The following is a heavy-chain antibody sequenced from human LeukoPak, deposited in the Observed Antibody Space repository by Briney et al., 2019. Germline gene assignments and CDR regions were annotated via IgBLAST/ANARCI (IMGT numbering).Heavy chain of an antibody. Sequence: GGSLRLSCAASGFTFSSYAMSWVRQAPGKGLEWVSAISGPAGSWDYADSVKGRFTISRDNSKNALFLQMNSLRAEDTAIYYCAKKVGLVSAPLYYFDVWGQGTLVTVSS. CDR3: AKKVGLVSAPLYYFDV. J-gene: IGHJ4*02. CDR2: ISGPAGSW. D-gene: IGHD5/OR15-5a*01. V-gene: IGHV3-23*01. CDR1: GFTFSSYA.